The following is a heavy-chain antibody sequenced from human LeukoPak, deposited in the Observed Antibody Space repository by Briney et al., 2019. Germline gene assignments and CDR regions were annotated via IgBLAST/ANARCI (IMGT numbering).Heavy chain of an antibody. Sequence: GESLKISCQSSGYSFTSYWINWVRQMPGKGLEWMGRIDPSNSYTNYSPSFQGHVTISADKSISTAYLQWSSPKASDTAIYYCVREIVGYGLDVWGQGTTVTVSS. V-gene: IGHV5-10-1*01. CDR1: GYSFTSYW. CDR3: VREIVGYGLDV. D-gene: IGHD1-26*01. CDR2: IDPSNSYT. J-gene: IGHJ6*02.